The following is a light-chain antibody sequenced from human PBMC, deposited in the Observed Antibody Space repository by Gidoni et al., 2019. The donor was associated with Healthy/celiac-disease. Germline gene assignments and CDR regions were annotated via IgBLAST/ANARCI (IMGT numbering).Light chain of an antibody. CDR3: QHHGT. V-gene: IGKV1-5*03. CDR2: KAS. Sequence: DIQMTQSPSTLSASVGDRVTITCRASQSISSWLAWYQQKPGKAPKLLIYKASSLESGVPSRFSGSGSWTEFTLTISSLQPDDFATYYCQHHGTFGQGTKVEIK. CDR1: QSISSW. J-gene: IGKJ1*01.